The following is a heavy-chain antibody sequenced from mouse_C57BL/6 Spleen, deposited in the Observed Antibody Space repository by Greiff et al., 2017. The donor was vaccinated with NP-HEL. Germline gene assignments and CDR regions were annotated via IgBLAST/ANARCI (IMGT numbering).Heavy chain of an antibody. CDR1: GFTFTDYY. J-gene: IGHJ2*01. CDR2: IRNKANGYTT. Sequence: EVQLVESGGGLVQPGGSLSLSCAASGFTFTDYYMSWVRQPPGKALEWLGFIRNKANGYTTEYSASVKGRFTISRDNSQSILYLQMNALRAEDSATYYCARHYYGSPYYFDYWGQGTTLTVSS. CDR3: ARHYYGSPYYFDY. V-gene: IGHV7-3*01. D-gene: IGHD1-1*01.